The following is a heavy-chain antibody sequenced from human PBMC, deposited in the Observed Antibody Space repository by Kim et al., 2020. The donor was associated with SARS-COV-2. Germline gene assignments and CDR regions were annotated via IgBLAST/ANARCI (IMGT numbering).Heavy chain of an antibody. Sequence: GGSLRLSCAASGFTFSSYSMNWVRQAPGKGLEWVSSISSSSSYIYYADSVKGRFTISRDNAKNSLYLQMNSLRAEDTAVYYCARFEGRRSSWYYFDYWGQGTLVTVSS. V-gene: IGHV3-21*01. J-gene: IGHJ4*02. D-gene: IGHD6-13*01. CDR2: ISSSSSYI. CDR1: GFTFSSYS. CDR3: ARFEGRRSSWYYFDY.